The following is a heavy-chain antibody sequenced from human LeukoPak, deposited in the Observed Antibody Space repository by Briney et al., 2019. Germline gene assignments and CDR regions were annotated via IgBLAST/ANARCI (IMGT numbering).Heavy chain of an antibody. CDR2: IYGGGST. V-gene: IGHV3-53*01. D-gene: IGHD3-22*01. J-gene: IGHJ4*02. Sequence: GSLRLSCAVSGFTVSSNYMSWVRQAPGKGLEWVSVIYGGGSTYYADSVKGRFTISRDNSKNTLYLQMNSLRAEDTAVYFCARDHYYDSSAYPGGFDYWGQGTLVTVSS. CDR3: ARDHYYDSSAYPGGFDY. CDR1: GFTVSSNY.